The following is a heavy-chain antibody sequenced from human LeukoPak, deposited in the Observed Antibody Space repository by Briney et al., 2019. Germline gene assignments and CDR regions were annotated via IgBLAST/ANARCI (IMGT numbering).Heavy chain of an antibody. J-gene: IGHJ4*02. D-gene: IGHD3-10*01. Sequence: SETLSLTCAVYGGSFSGYYWSWIRQPPGKGLEWIGEINHSGSTNYNPSLKSRVTISVDTSKNQFSLKLSSVTAADTAVYYCAGGWFGRTFDYWGQGTLVTVSS. CDR1: GGSFSGYY. V-gene: IGHV4-34*01. CDR2: INHSGST. CDR3: AGGWFGRTFDY.